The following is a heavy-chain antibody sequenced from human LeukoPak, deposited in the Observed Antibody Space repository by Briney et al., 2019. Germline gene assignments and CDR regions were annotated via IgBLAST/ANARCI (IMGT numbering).Heavy chain of an antibody. D-gene: IGHD1-26*01. V-gene: IGHV3-15*01. CDR2: IKSKTDGGTT. CDR3: TTRGGSFSIFDY. J-gene: IGHJ4*02. Sequence: PGGSLRLSCAASGFTVSSNYMSWVRQAPGKGLEWVGRIKSKTDGGTTDYAAPVKGRFTISRDDSKNTLYLQMNSLKTEDTAVYYCTTRGGSFSIFDYWGQGTLVTVSS. CDR1: GFTVSSNY.